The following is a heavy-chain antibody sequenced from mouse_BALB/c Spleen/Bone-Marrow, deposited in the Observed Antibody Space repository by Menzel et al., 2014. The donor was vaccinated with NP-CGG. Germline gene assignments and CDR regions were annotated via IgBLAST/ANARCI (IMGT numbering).Heavy chain of an antibody. CDR1: GYSFXSYY. V-gene: IGHV1S135*01. CDR2: IDPFNGAT. D-gene: IGHD4-1*01. Sequence: EVQPVESGPELMKPGASVKISCKASGYSFXSYYMHWVKQSHGKSLEWIGYIDPFNGATSYNQKFKGKATLTVDKSSSTAYMHLSSLTSEDSAVYYCARNWDVDYWGQGTTLTVSS. CDR3: ARNWDVDY. J-gene: IGHJ2*01.